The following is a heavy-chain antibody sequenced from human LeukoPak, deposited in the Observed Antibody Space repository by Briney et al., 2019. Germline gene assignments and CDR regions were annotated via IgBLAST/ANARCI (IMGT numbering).Heavy chain of an antibody. CDR1: GFTFNNAW. Sequence: GGSLRLSCAASGFTFNNAWMSWVRQAPGKGLEWVGRIKSITDGGTTDYAAPVKGRFTISRDDSKNTLYLQMNSLKTEDTAVYYCTTGAAYYYDSSGYWTRDYWGQGTLVTVSS. J-gene: IGHJ4*02. D-gene: IGHD3-22*01. V-gene: IGHV3-15*01. CDR3: TTGAAYYYDSSGYWTRDY. CDR2: IKSITDGGTT.